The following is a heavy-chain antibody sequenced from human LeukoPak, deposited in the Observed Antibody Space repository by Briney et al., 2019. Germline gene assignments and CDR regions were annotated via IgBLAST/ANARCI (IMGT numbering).Heavy chain of an antibody. CDR2: IHTDGTI. J-gene: IGHJ4*02. CDR1: GGSISSGTYY. Sequence: SQTLSLTCTVSGGSISSGTYYWGWIRQPAGKGLEWIARIHTDGTINYSPSLRSRVTISLDTSKNQVSLKLTSVTAADTAVYYCAREAVVDFSPFDYWGQGTLVTVSS. D-gene: IGHD3-9*01. CDR3: AREAVVDFSPFDY. V-gene: IGHV4-61*02.